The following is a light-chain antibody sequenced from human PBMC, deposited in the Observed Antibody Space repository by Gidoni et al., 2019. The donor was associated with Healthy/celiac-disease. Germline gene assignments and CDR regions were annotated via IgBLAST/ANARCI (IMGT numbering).Light chain of an antibody. CDR2: GNS. Sequence: QSVLTQPHSVSGAPGQRVTISCPGSSPNIGACYDVHWYQQLPGTAPKLLIYGNSNRPSGVPDRFSGSKSGTSASLAISGLQAEDEADYYCQSYDSSLSGSSVFGGGTKLTVL. CDR3: QSYDSSLSGSSV. V-gene: IGLV1-40*01. CDR1: SPNIGACYD. J-gene: IGLJ3*02.